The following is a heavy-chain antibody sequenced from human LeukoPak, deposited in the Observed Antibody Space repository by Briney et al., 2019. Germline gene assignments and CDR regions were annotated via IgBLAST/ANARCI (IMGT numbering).Heavy chain of an antibody. J-gene: IGHJ4*02. CDR3: AKCREYTSCWFPEH. CDR2: IGGTDDST. CDR1: RFTFATFP. D-gene: IGHD6-19*01. Sequence: GGSLRLSCAASRFTFATFPMSWVRQAPGKGLEWVSAIGGTDDSTYYADSVKGRFTISRDNSKNTLYLQMNSLRAEDTAVYYCAKCREYTSCWFPEHWGQGTLVTVSS. V-gene: IGHV3-23*01.